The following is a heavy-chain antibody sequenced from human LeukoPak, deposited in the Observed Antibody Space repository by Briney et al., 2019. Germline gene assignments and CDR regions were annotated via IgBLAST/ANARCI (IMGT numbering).Heavy chain of an antibody. D-gene: IGHD6-13*01. Sequence: PSETLSLTCTVSGGSISSDYWSWIRQPAGKGLEWIGRIYTTGSTNYSPSLKSRVTMSVDTSKNQFSLKLSSVTAADTAVYYCARVYYSNSYDYWYFDLWGRGTLVTVSS. CDR3: ARVYYSNSYDYWYFDL. J-gene: IGHJ2*01. CDR1: GGSISSDY. CDR2: IYTTGST. V-gene: IGHV4-4*07.